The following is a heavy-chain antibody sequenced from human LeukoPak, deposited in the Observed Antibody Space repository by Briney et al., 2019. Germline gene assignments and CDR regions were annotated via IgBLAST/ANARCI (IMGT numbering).Heavy chain of an antibody. CDR2: INPNSGGT. D-gene: IGHD3-10*01. CDR1: GYTFTGYY. V-gene: IGHV1-2*02. Sequence: GASVKVSCKASGYTFTGYYMHWVRQAPGQGLEWRGWINPNSGGTNYAQKFQGRVTMTRDTSISTAYMELSRLRSDDTAVYYCAREGDYYGSGRDWFDPWGQGTLVTVSS. CDR3: AREGDYYGSGRDWFDP. J-gene: IGHJ5*02.